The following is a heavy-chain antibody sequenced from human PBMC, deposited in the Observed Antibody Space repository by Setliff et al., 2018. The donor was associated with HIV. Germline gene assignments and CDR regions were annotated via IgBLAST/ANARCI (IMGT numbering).Heavy chain of an antibody. CDR3: ARHSSSGWYSDHDAFDI. V-gene: IGHV5-51*01. CDR1: GFSFLSYW. Sequence: GESLKLSCKGSGFSFLSYWIGWVRQMPGKGLEWMGIIYPADSDTRYSPSFQGQVTISADKSISTAYLQWSSLKASDTAMYYCARHSSSGWYSDHDAFDIWGQGTMVTVSS. CDR2: IYPADSDT. D-gene: IGHD6-19*01. J-gene: IGHJ3*02.